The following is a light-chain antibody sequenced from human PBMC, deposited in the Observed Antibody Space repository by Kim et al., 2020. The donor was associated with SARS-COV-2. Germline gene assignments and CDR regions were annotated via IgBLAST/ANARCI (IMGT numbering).Light chain of an antibody. Sequence: YVTPKEKVTITCRASQNIGGSLHWYQQKPDQSPNLLIKFASQSIPGVPSRLSGSGYGTDFTLTINSLEAEDAATYYCLQSRELPYSFGQGTKLEI. J-gene: IGKJ2*03. CDR2: FAS. V-gene: IGKV6-21*02. CDR1: QNIGGS. CDR3: LQSRELPYS.